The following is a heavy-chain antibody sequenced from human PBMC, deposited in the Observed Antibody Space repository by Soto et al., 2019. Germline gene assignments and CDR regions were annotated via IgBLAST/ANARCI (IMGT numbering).Heavy chain of an antibody. J-gene: IGHJ4*02. CDR3: ARPRFNYSDATVYYSFDY. Sequence: ASVKVSCKASGCRFTSYGMSWVGQAPGQGPEWMGWISGHNGNTNHPQSLQGRVTMNTDTPTYTAYMELRRLRSDATAVYYSARPRFNYSDATVYYSFDYWGQGTLVTVSS. CDR2: ISGHNGNT. D-gene: IGHD3-22*01. CDR1: GCRFTSYG. V-gene: IGHV1-18*04.